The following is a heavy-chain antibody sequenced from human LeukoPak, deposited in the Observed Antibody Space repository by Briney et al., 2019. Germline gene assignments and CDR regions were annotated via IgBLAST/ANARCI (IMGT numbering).Heavy chain of an antibody. CDR3: ARDQVVTSYYGMDV. CDR1: GGSISSGGYY. J-gene: IGHJ6*02. CDR2: IYYSGST. Sequence: SETLSLTCTVSGGSISSGGYYWSWIRQHPGKGLEWIGYIYYSGSTNYNPSLKSRVTISVDTSKNQFSLKLSSVTAADTAVYYCARDQVVTSYYGMDVWGQGTTVTVSS. V-gene: IGHV4-61*08. D-gene: IGHD4-23*01.